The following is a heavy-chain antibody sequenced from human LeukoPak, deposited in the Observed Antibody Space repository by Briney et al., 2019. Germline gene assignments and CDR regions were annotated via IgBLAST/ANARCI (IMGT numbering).Heavy chain of an antibody. D-gene: IGHD4-17*01. CDR1: GFTFSDFY. J-gene: IGHJ4*02. CDR3: ARDAHYDDYGDLLDY. V-gene: IGHV3-11*04. Sequence: PGGSLRLSCAASGFTFSDFYMTWIRQAPGKGLEGVSYISSSGRTIYYADSVKGRFTISRDNAKNSLYLQMNSLRAEDTAVYFCARDAHYDDYGDLLDYWGQGTLVTVSS. CDR2: ISSSGRTI.